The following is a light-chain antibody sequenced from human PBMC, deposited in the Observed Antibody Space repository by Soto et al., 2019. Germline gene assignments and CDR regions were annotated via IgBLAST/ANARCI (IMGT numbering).Light chain of an antibody. CDR1: NIGAKV. CDR2: DDR. CDR3: QVWHSTSVRV. J-gene: IGLJ2*01. V-gene: IGLV3-21*02. Sequence: SSELTQPPSVSVAPGQTARITCGGTNIGAKVVHWYQQKKPGQAPVLVVFDDRARPSTIPERFSGSNSGNTATLTISRVEDGDEADYYCQVWHSTSVRVFGGGTKLTVL.